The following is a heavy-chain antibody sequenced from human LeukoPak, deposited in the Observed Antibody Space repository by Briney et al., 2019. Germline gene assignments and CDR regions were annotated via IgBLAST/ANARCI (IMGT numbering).Heavy chain of an antibody. CDR2: ISGTGGST. V-gene: IGHV3-23*01. J-gene: IGHJ4*02. CDR3: AKAWSFAYYFDY. CDR1: GFTFSTYA. D-gene: IGHD2-8*01. Sequence: GGSLRLSCAASGFTFSTYAMSWVRQAPGKGLEWVSGISGTGGSTYYADSVKGRFTISRDNSKNTLYLQMNSLRAEDTAVYYCAKAWSFAYYFDYWGQGTLVTVSS.